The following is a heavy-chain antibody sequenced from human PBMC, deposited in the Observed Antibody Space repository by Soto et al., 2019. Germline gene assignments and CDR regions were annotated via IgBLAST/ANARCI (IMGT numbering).Heavy chain of an antibody. V-gene: IGHV5-51*01. CDR1: GYTFINYW. CDR3: ARQLGGGSREFDY. D-gene: IGHD1-26*01. J-gene: IGHJ4*02. Sequence: PGESLKISCKGSGYTFINYWIGWVRQIPGKGLEWMGIIYPGDSDARYSPSFQGQVTISADKSISTAYLQWSSLKASDTAMYYCARQLGGGSREFDYWGQGTLVTVSS. CDR2: IYPGDSDA.